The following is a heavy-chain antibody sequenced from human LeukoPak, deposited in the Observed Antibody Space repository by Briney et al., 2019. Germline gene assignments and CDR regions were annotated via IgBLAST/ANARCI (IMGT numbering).Heavy chain of an antibody. V-gene: IGHV3-11*04. J-gene: IGHJ4*02. CDR1: GFTFSDYY. CDR3: AGSGSYKYYFDY. D-gene: IGHD3-10*01. Sequence: PGGSLRLSCAASGFTFSDYYMSWIRQAPGKGLEWVSYISSSGSTIYYADSVKGRFTISRDNAKNSLYLQMYSLRAEDTAVYYCAGSGSYKYYFDYWGQGTLVTVSS. CDR2: ISSSGSTI.